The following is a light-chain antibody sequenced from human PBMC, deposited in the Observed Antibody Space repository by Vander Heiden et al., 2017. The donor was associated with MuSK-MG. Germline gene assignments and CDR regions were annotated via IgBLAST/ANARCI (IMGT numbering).Light chain of an antibody. CDR1: QSISSY. CDR2: AAS. CDR3: QQSYSTHS. Sequence: DIQMTQSPFSLSASVGDRVTITCRASQSISSYLNWYQQKPGKAPKLLIYAASNLQGGVPSRFSGSGSGTDFTLTISSLQREDFATYYWQQSYSTHSFGHGTKVDFK. V-gene: IGKV1-39*01. J-gene: IGKJ3*01.